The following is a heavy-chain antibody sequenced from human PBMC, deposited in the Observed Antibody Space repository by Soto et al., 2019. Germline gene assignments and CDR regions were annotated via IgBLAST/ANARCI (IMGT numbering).Heavy chain of an antibody. D-gene: IGHD5-12*01. CDR2: IYSSGST. Sequence: ETLSLTCTVSGDSITSSTYSWGWIRQPPGKGLEWLATIYSSGSTFYNPSLNGRVTISVDTSKNQFSLKLTSVTAADTDLYYCASLISGYVKYWGQGTLVTVSS. J-gene: IGHJ4*02. V-gene: IGHV4-39*01. CDR1: GDSITSSTYS. CDR3: ASLISGYVKY.